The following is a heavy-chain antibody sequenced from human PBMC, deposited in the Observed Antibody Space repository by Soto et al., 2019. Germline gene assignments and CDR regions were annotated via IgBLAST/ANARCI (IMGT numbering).Heavy chain of an antibody. CDR1: CGSLLNYY. CDR3: ARDSSNYAFDY. J-gene: IGHJ4*02. V-gene: IGHV4-59*01. D-gene: IGHD3-10*01. CDR2: IYYTGTT. Sequence: PSETLCLTNTVSCGSLLNYYWIWIRLAPGKGLEWIGYIYYTGTTKYNASLKSRVTMSVDASNNDFSLKMTSMTAADTAIYYWARDSSNYAFDYWGQGTQVTV.